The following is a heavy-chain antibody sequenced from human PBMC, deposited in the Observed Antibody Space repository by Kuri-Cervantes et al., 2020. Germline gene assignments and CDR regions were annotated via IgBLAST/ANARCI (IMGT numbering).Heavy chain of an antibody. CDR1: GYTFTGYY. CDR3: ARDQGGDGYKY. V-gene: IGHV1-2*02. D-gene: IGHD5-24*01. CDR2: INPNSGGT. J-gene: IGHJ4*02. Sequence: ASVKVSCKASGYTFTGYYMHWVRQAPGQGLEWMGWINPNSGGTNYAQKFQGRVTITADESTSTAHMELSSLRSEDTAVYYCARDQGGDGYKYWGQGTLVTVSS.